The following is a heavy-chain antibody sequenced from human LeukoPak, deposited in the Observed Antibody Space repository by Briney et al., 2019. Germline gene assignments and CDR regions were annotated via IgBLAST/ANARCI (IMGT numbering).Heavy chain of an antibody. CDR3: ARDRVRYSSSWYSDY. CDR2: ISSSSSYI. Sequence: GSLRLPCAASGFTFSSYSMNWVRQAPGKGLEWVSSISSSSSYIYYADSVKGRFTISRDNAKNSLYLQMNSLRAEDTAVYYCARDRVRYSSSWYSDYWGQGTLVTVSS. J-gene: IGHJ4*02. V-gene: IGHV3-21*01. D-gene: IGHD6-13*01. CDR1: GFTFSSYS.